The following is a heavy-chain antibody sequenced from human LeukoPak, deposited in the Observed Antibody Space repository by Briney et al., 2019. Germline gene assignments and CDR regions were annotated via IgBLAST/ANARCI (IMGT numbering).Heavy chain of an antibody. J-gene: IGHJ4*02. CDR3: ARSAGFWSGFIDY. D-gene: IGHD3-3*01. V-gene: IGHV4-59*12. CDR2: IYHSGST. Sequence: NPSETLSLTCTVSGGSISSYYWSWIRQPPGKGLEWIGYIYHSGSTYYHPSLKSRVTISVDRSKSQFSLKLSSVTAADTAVYYCARSAGFWSGFIDYWGQGTLVTVSS. CDR1: GGSISSYY.